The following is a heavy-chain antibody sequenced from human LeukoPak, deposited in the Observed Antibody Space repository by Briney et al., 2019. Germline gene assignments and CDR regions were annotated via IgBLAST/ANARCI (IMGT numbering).Heavy chain of an antibody. CDR1: GYTFTSYG. CDR2: ISAYSGNT. D-gene: IGHD6-19*01. CDR3: ARDPVGIAVADGYFQH. Sequence: GASVKVSCKASGYTFTSYGISWVRQAPGQGLEWMGWISAYSGNTNYAQKLQGRVTMTTDTSTSTAYMELRSLGSDDTAVYYCARDPVGIAVADGYFQHWGQGTLVTVSS. J-gene: IGHJ1*01. V-gene: IGHV1-18*01.